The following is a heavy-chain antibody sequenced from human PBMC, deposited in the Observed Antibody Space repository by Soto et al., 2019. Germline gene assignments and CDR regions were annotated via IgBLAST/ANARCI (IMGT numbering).Heavy chain of an antibody. D-gene: IGHD3-10*01. Sequence: PSETLSLTCTVSGGSISSYYWSWIRQPPGKGLEWIGYIYYSGSTNYNPSLKSRVTISVDTSKNQFSLKLNSMTAADTAVYYCARHIYGSGSTYFDYWGQGTLVTVSS. CDR1: GGSISSYY. CDR3: ARHIYGSGSTYFDY. V-gene: IGHV4-59*08. CDR2: IYYSGST. J-gene: IGHJ4*02.